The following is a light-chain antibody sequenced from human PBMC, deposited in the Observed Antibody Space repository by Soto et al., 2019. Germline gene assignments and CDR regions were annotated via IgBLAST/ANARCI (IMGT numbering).Light chain of an antibody. CDR3: CSYAGSYTLV. Sequence: QSAGTQPRSVSVSPGQSVTISCTGTSSDVGGYNYVSWYQQHPGKAPKLMIYDVSKRPSGVPDRFSGSKSGNTASLTISGLQAEDEADYYCCSYAGSYTLVFGGGTKVTVL. J-gene: IGLJ2*01. CDR1: SSDVGGYNY. CDR2: DVS. V-gene: IGLV2-11*01.